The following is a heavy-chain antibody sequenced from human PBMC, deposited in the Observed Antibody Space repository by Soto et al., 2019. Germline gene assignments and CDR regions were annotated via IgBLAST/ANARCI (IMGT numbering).Heavy chain of an antibody. Sequence: SETLSLTCAVYGGSFSGYYWSWIRQPPGKGLEWIGEINHSGSTNYNPSLKSRVTISVDTSKNQFPLKLSSVTAADTAVYYCARGQWEDYVYWGQGTLVTVSS. CDR1: GGSFSGYY. D-gene: IGHD1-26*01. CDR2: INHSGST. J-gene: IGHJ4*02. V-gene: IGHV4-34*01. CDR3: ARGQWEDYVY.